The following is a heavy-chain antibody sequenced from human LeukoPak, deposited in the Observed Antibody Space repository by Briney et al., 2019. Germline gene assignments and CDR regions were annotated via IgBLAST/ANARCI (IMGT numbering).Heavy chain of an antibody. V-gene: IGHV4-34*01. CDR3: ARGRRDIVVVVAAPDWFDP. CDR2: INHSGST. CDR1: GGSFSGYY. J-gene: IGHJ5*02. Sequence: SETPSLTCAVYGGSFSGYYWSWIRQPPGKGLEWIGEINHSGSTNYNPSLKSRVTISVDTSKNQFSLKLSSVTAADTAVYYCARGRRDIVVVVAAPDWFDPWGQGTLVTVSS. D-gene: IGHD2-15*01.